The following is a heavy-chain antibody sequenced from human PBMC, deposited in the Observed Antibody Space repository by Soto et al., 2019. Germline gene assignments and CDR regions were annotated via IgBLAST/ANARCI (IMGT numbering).Heavy chain of an antibody. D-gene: IGHD6-13*01. CDR2: IYRSGST. J-gene: IGHJ5*02. CDR1: GGSISSSNW. CDR3: ARVIATAVHWFDP. Sequence: QVQLQESGPGLVKPSGTLSLTCAVSGGSISSSNWWSWVRQPPGKGLEWIGEIYRSGSTNYNPSRXXRXXISVDKSKNQFSLKLSSVTAADTAVYYCARVIATAVHWFDPWGQGTLVTVSS. V-gene: IGHV4-4*02.